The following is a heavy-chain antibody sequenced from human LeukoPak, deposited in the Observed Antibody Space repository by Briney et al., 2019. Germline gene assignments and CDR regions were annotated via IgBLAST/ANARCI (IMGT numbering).Heavy chain of an antibody. J-gene: IGHJ4*02. Sequence: ASAKVSCKASGYTFTSYYMHWVRQAPGQGLEWMGWMNPNSGNTGYAQKFQGRVTMTRNTSISTAYMELSSLRSEDTAVYYCARGPLWFGESMGYWGQGTLVTVSS. CDR1: GYTFTSYY. V-gene: IGHV1-8*02. CDR3: ARGPLWFGESMGY. D-gene: IGHD3-10*01. CDR2: MNPNSGNT.